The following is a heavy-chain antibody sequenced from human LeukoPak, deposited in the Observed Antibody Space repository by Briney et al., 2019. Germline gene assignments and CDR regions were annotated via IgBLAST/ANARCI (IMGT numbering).Heavy chain of an antibody. CDR3: ARYSGTYRDY. CDR1: GLTFSSSN. Sequence: GGSLRLSCAASGLTFSSSNMNWVRQAPGGGLEWVSSITGSSGYILYADSVKGRFTISRDNAKNSLYLQLNSLRAEDTAVYYCARYSGTYRDYWGQGTLVTVSS. CDR2: ITGSSGYI. J-gene: IGHJ4*02. D-gene: IGHD1-26*01. V-gene: IGHV3-21*04.